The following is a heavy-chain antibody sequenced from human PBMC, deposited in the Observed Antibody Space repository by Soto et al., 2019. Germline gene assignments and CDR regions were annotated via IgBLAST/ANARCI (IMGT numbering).Heavy chain of an antibody. CDR1: GGSFSGYY. V-gene: IGHV4-34*01. Sequence: QVQLQQWGAGLLKPSETLSLTCAVYGGSFSGYYWSWIRQPPGKGLEWIGEINHSGSTNYNPSLKSRVTISVDTSKNQFSLKLSSVTAADTAVYYCARGVYYDFWSGYVTRKWFDPWGQGTLVTVSS. CDR3: ARGVYYDFWSGYVTRKWFDP. CDR2: INHSGST. J-gene: IGHJ5*02. D-gene: IGHD3-3*01.